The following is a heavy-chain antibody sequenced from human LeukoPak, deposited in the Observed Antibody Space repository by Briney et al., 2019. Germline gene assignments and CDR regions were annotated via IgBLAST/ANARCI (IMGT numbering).Heavy chain of an antibody. Sequence: PGGSLRLSCAASGFTFSSYAMNWVRQAPGKGLEWVSSITGSGSFTYYADSVKGRFTISRDNSKNTLYLQMNSLRAEDTAVYYCAKDKTQYSSGWQYYFDYWGQGTLVTVSS. V-gene: IGHV3-23*01. CDR2: ITGSGSFT. J-gene: IGHJ4*02. CDR1: GFTFSSYA. D-gene: IGHD6-19*01. CDR3: AKDKTQYSSGWQYYFDY.